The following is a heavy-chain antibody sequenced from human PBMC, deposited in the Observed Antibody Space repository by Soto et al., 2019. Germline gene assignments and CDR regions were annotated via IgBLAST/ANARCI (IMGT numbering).Heavy chain of an antibody. CDR2: IIPIFGTA. CDR3: ARGGGGYDSSGYYPVDY. V-gene: IGHV1-69*13. Sequence: GASVKVSCKASGGTFSSYAISWVRQAPGQGLEWMGGIIPIFGTANYAQKFQGRVTITADESTSTAYMELSSLRSEDTAVYYCARGGGGYDSSGYYPVDYWGQGTLVTVPQ. CDR1: GGTFSSYA. J-gene: IGHJ4*02. D-gene: IGHD3-22*01.